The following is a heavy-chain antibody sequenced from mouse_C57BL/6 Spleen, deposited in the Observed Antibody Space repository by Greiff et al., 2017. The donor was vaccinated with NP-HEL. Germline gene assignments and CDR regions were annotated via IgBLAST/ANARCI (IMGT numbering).Heavy chain of an antibody. CDR1: GYTFTSYD. Sequence: LVESGPELVKPGASVKLSCKASGYTFTSYDINWVKQRPGQGLEWIGWIYPRDGSTKYNEKFKGKATLTVDTSSSTAYLELHSLTSEDSAVYFCARSTVVAYYYAMDYWGQGTSVTVSS. CDR3: ARSTVVAYYYAMDY. CDR2: IYPRDGST. J-gene: IGHJ4*01. V-gene: IGHV1-85*01. D-gene: IGHD1-1*01.